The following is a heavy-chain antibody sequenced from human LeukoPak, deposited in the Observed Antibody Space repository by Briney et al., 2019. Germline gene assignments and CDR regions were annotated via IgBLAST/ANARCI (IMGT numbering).Heavy chain of an antibody. CDR1: GFTFSSYA. J-gene: IGHJ4*02. Sequence: GGSLRLSCAASGFTFSSYAMSWVRQAPGKGLEWVSSLRGNGETFYAESVKGRFTLSSDSSRNTVYLHLNNLKVEDTAMYYCARASWVSSTDAVRWGQGTLVSVSS. CDR2: LRGNGET. CDR3: ARASWVSSTDAVR. V-gene: IGHV3-23*01. D-gene: IGHD3-16*01.